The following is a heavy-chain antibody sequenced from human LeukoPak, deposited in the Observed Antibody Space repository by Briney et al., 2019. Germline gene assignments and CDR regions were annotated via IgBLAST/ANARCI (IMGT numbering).Heavy chain of an antibody. Sequence: PSETLSLTCTVSGGSTSSSSYYWGWIRQPPGKGLEWIGSIYYSGSTNYNPSLKSRVTISVDTSKNQFSLKLSSVTAADTAVYYCARVRPIKGPRKNITPDVPVDYWGQGTLVTVSS. CDR3: ARVRPIKGPRKNITPDVPVDY. CDR1: GGSTSSSSYY. V-gene: IGHV4-39*07. D-gene: IGHD3-10*01. J-gene: IGHJ4*02. CDR2: IYYSGST.